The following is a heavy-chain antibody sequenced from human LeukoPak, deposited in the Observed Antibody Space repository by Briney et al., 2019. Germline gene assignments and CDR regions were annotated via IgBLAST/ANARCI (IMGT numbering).Heavy chain of an antibody. CDR1: GYTFTSYG. J-gene: IGHJ4*02. CDR3: ARGPYCSSTSCYTRNPEDY. CDR2: ISAYNGNT. D-gene: IGHD2-2*02. V-gene: IGHV1-18*01. Sequence: ASVKVSCKASGYTFTSYGISWVRQAPGQGLEWMGWISAYNGNTNYAQKLQGRVTMTTETSTSTAYMELRSLRSDDTAVYYCARGPYCSSTSCYTRNPEDYWGQGTLVTVSS.